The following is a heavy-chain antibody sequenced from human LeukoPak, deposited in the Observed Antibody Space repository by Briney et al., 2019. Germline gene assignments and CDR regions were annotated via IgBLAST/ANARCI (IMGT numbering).Heavy chain of an antibody. V-gene: IGHV4-34*01. CDR2: INHSGST. D-gene: IGHD2-2*01. CDR3: ARGRRGGLGYCSSTSCYGARQRRSWFDP. CDR1: GGSFSGYY. Sequence: PSETLSLTCAVYGGSFSGYYWSWIRQPPGKGLEWIGEINHSGSTNYNPSLKSRVTISVDTSKNQFSLKLSSVTAADTAVYYCARGRRGGLGYCSSTSCYGARQRRSWFDPWGQGTLVTVSS. J-gene: IGHJ5*02.